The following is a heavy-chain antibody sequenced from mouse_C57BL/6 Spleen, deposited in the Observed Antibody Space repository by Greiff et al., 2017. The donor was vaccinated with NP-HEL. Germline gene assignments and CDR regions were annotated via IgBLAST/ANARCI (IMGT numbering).Heavy chain of an antibody. CDR2: IWPGGST. Sequence: QVQLQQSGPGLVQPSPFLSITCTASGFSFTSYGVHWVRQSPGKGLEWLGVIWPGGSTTYNAAFMSRLSITKEDSTCKVSFKMNSLQADDAAIYYCAKKDDGCNVGYAMDYWGQGTSVTVSS. J-gene: IGHJ4*01. CDR3: AKKDDGCNVGYAMDY. D-gene: IGHD2-3*01. CDR1: GFSFTSYG. V-gene: IGHV2-5*01.